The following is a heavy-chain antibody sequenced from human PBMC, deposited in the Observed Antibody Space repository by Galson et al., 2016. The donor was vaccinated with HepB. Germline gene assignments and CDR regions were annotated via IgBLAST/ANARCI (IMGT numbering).Heavy chain of an antibody. J-gene: IGHJ5*02. V-gene: IGHV4-59*08. Sequence: SETLSLTCTVSGASISSDYWSWIRQSPEKGLEWIGYIHDSGSTKHNPSLRGRVTISVDTSNNQLSLKLRSVTAADTAAYYCARHYFGPGSYRFDPWGQGTVVTVSS. D-gene: IGHD3-10*01. CDR3: ARHYFGPGSYRFDP. CDR1: GASISSDY. CDR2: IHDSGST.